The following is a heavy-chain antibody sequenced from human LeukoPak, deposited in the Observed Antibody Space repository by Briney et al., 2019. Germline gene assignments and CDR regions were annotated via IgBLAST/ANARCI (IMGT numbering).Heavy chain of an antibody. Sequence: PSETLSLTCTVSGGSISSYYWSWIRQPPGKGLEWIGYMYYSGSTNYNPSLKSRVTISVDTSKNQFSLKLSSVTAADTAVYYCARHFWTPLTMTTPPVDWGQGTLVTVSS. CDR1: GGSISSYY. V-gene: IGHV4-59*08. CDR3: ARHFWTPLTMTTPPVD. J-gene: IGHJ4*02. D-gene: IGHD3-3*01. CDR2: MYYSGST.